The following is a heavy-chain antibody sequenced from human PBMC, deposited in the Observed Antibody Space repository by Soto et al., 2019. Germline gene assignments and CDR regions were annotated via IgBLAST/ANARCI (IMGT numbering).Heavy chain of an antibody. V-gene: IGHV3-30-3*01. D-gene: IGHD2-2*01. Sequence: QVQLVESGGGVVQPGRSLRLSCAASGFTFSNYAMHWVRQAPGKGLEWVAVISSDGSKKYYADSVKGRFTISRDNSKNMLYLQLNRLRSEDTAVFYCASPAIPDHSAFDIWGQGTMVTVSS. J-gene: IGHJ3*02. CDR3: ASPAIPDHSAFDI. CDR2: ISSDGSKK. CDR1: GFTFSNYA.